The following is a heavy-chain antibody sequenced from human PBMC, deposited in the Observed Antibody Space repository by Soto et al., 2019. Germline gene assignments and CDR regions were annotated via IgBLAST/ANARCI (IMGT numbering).Heavy chain of an antibody. V-gene: IGHV1-3*01. J-gene: IGHJ4*02. CDR1: GYTFTSYA. CDR3: ARDHVVVAAPYDY. D-gene: IGHD2-15*01. CDR2: INAGNGNT. Sequence: QVQLVQSGAEVKKPGASVKVSCKASGYTFTSYAMHWVRQAPGQRLEWMGWINAGNGNTKYSQKFQGRVTITRDTSASTAYMELSSVRSEDTAVYYCARDHVVVAAPYDYWGQGTLVTVSS.